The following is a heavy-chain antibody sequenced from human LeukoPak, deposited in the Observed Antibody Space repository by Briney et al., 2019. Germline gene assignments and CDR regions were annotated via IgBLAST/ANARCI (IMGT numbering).Heavy chain of an antibody. CDR3: ARDRQQQLAFDY. CDR1: GFTVSSNY. J-gene: IGHJ4*02. V-gene: IGHV3-66*01. Sequence: GGSLRLSCAASGFTVSSNYMSWVRQAPGKGLEWVSVIYSGGSTYYADSVKGRFTISRDNSKNTLYLQMNSLRAEDTAVYYCARDRQQQLAFDYWGQGTLVTVSS. D-gene: IGHD6-13*01. CDR2: IYSGGST.